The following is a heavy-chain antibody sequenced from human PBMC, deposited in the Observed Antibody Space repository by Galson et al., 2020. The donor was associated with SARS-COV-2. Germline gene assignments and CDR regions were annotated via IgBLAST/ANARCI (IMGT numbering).Heavy chain of an antibody. CDR2: VYYNGIT. D-gene: IGHD3-22*01. J-gene: IGHJ4*02. CDR1: GGSISISIYY. V-gene: IGHV4-39*01. Sequence: ETSETLSLTCSVSGGSISISIYYWGWIRQPPGKGLEWIGSVYYNGITYRNPSLKSRLTMSVDRSKNQFSLKLRSVTAADTAVYYCATVVPGDTSASYKQSHYLDYWGQGFLVTVSS. CDR3: ATVVPGDTSASYKQSHYLDY.